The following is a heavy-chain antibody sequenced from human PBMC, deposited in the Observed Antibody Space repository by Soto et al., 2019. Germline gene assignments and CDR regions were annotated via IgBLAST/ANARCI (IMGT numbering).Heavy chain of an antibody. CDR2: ISHSGRA. Sequence: SETLSLTCTVSGGSISSGDYYWSWIRQPPGKGLEWIGLISHSGRAISHPSFASRATISLDTTNNAFSLTLKSVTAADTAVYYCARGRSFRLVGAPLDSWGQGTLVTVSS. V-gene: IGHV4-39*07. J-gene: IGHJ4*02. CDR1: GGSISSGDYY. CDR3: ARGRSFRLVGAPLDS. D-gene: IGHD3-16*02.